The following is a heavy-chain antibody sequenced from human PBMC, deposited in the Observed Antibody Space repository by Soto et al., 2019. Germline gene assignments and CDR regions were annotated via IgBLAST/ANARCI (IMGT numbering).Heavy chain of an antibody. CDR2: ITGGGTT. V-gene: IGHV3-23*01. CDR3: AKDGDDSRPPDAFDL. CDR1: VVTFSTHA. J-gene: IGHJ3*01. Sequence: GGSLRLSCVASVVTFSTHAMTWVRQAPGKGPEWVASITGGGTTHYAASARGRFTISRDNSKNTLYLEMNTLRAEDTAVYYCAKDGDDSRPPDAFDLWGQGTMVTVSS. D-gene: IGHD3-22*01.